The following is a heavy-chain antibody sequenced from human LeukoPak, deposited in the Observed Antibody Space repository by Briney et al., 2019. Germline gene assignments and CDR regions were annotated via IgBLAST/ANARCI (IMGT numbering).Heavy chain of an antibody. CDR2: IASKTDGGTT. Sequence: GGSLRLSCAASGLTVTYAWMIWVRQAPGKGLEWVGRIASKTDGGTTDYAAPVKGRFTISRDDSKNTLFLQMNSLKTEDTAVYYCTTGIRGDCGQGTLVTVSS. V-gene: IGHV3-15*04. J-gene: IGHJ4*02. CDR3: TTGIRGD. CDR1: GLTVTYAW.